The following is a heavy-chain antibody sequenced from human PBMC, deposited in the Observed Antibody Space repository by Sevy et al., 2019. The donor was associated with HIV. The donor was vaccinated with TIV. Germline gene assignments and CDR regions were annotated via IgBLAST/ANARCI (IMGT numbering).Heavy chain of an antibody. CDR2: IYYSGST. J-gene: IGHJ4*02. V-gene: IGHV4-59*01. CDR1: GGSIRNYF. Sequence: SETLSLTCTVSGGSIRNYFWSWIRQPPGKGLEWIGYIYYSGSTNYNPSLKTRLTISLDTSKNQFSLNLGSVTAADTAVYYCARESIGAVGDFDYWGQGTLVTVSS. D-gene: IGHD6-13*01. CDR3: ARESIGAVGDFDY.